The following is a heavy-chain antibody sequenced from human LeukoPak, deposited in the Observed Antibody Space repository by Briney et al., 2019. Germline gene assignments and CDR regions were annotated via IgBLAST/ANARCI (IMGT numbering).Heavy chain of an antibody. Sequence: PSETLSLTCTVSGGSISSGSYYWSWIRQPAGKGLEWIGRIFTSGSTNYNPSLKSRVTVSLDTSKNQFSLKLSSVTAADTAVYYCASQLGYLDYWGQGTLVTVSS. V-gene: IGHV4-61*02. CDR2: IFTSGST. CDR1: GGSISSGSYY. CDR3: ASQLGYLDY. J-gene: IGHJ4*02. D-gene: IGHD1-1*01.